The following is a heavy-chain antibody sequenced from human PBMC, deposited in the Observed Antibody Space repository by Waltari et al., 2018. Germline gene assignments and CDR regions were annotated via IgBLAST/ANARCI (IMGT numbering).Heavy chain of an antibody. CDR2: IIPIFCTA. J-gene: IGHJ1*01. V-gene: IGHV1-69*01. CDR3: ARAVLEIYSSGWSQYFQH. D-gene: IGHD6-19*01. Sequence: QVQLVQSGAEVKKPGSSVKVSCKASGGTFSSYAISWVRQAPGQGLEWMGGIIPIFCTANYATKFQGRVTITADESTSTAYMELSSLRSEDTAVYYCARAVLEIYSSGWSQYFQHWGQGTLVTVSS. CDR1: GGTFSSYA.